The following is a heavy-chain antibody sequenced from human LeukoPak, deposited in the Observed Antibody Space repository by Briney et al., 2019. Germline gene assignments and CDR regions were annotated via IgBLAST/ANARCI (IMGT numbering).Heavy chain of an antibody. Sequence: GESLKISCQGSGYSFSNYWIGWVRQMPGKGLEWMGIISPDDSDTRYSPSFQGQVTFSADKSIGTAYLQWSTLKASDSAMYYCARVPEFYESSGYGFDSWGQGTLVTVSS. J-gene: IGHJ5*01. V-gene: IGHV5-51*01. D-gene: IGHD3-22*01. CDR1: GYSFSNYW. CDR3: ARVPEFYESSGYGFDS. CDR2: ISPDDSDT.